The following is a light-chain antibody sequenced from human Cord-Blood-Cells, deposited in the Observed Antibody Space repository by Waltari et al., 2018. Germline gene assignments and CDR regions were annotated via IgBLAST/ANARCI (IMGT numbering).Light chain of an antibody. CDR2: AVP. CDR3: MQSIQLPLT. J-gene: IGKJ4*01. CDR1: QSLLHSHGKTY. V-gene: IGKV2D-29*01. Sequence: DIVMTQTPLSLSVTPGQPASISCKPSQSLLHSHGKTYLYWYLQQPGQPPQLLFYAVPHLFSGVPDRFSGSGSGTDFTLKISRVEAEDVGVYYCMQSIQLPLTFGGGTKVEIK.